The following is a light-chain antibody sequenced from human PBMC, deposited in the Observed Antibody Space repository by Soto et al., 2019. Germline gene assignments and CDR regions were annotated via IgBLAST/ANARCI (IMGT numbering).Light chain of an antibody. CDR3: FSYAGTSML. V-gene: IGLV2-23*02. CDR2: DVS. Sequence: QSALTQPASVSGSPGQSITISCTGTSSDVGNYNLVSWYQQYPGKAPKLIIYDVSKRPSGISNRFSGSKSGNTASLTVSGLQAEDEADYCCFSYAGTSMLFGGGTKLTVL. CDR1: SSDVGNYNL. J-gene: IGLJ2*01.